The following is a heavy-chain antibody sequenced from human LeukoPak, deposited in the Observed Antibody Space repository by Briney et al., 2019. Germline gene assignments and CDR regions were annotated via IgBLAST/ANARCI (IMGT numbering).Heavy chain of an antibody. CDR3: VRDCDISGPQKNFFDY. CDR1: GGTFSSYA. V-gene: IGHV1-69*06. Sequence: GSSVKVSCKASGGTFSSYAITWVRQAPGQGLQWMGGIIPMFGAVNYAQKFQGRVTITADKSTGTAYMELSSLRSEDTAVYYCVRDCDISGPQKNFFDYWGQGTLVTVSS. CDR2: IIPMFGAV. J-gene: IGHJ4*02. D-gene: IGHD3-22*01.